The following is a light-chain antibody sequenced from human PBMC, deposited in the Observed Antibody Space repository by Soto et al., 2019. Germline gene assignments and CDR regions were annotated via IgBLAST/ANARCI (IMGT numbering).Light chain of an antibody. J-gene: IGKJ4*01. CDR1: QSISRY. CDR2: DAS. Sequence: EIVLTQSPATLSLSPGDRATLSCRASQSISRYLAWYQQKPGQAPRLLIYDASNGATGIPARFSGSGSGTDFALTISSLEPEDFAIYYCQQRSDWPLTFGGGTKVEIK. V-gene: IGKV3-11*01. CDR3: QQRSDWPLT.